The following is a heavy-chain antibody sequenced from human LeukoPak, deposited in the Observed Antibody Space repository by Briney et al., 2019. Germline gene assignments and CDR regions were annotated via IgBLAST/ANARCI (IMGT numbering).Heavy chain of an antibody. Sequence: GGSLRLSCEASGFTFGSHAMYWVRQAPGKGLEWVSVIYSGGSTYYADSVKGRFTISRDNSKNTLYLQMNSLRAEDTAVYYCARVGLTGYYSYYLDYWGQGTLVTVSS. CDR3: ARVGLTGYYSYYLDY. J-gene: IGHJ4*02. D-gene: IGHD3-9*01. CDR1: GFTFGSHA. V-gene: IGHV3-66*01. CDR2: IYSGGST.